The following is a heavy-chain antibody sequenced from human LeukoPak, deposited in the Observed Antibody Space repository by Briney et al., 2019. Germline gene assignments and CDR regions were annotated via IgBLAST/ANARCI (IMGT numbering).Heavy chain of an antibody. CDR1: GFTFSSYA. D-gene: IGHD3-22*01. J-gene: IGHJ4*02. CDR2: ISYDGSNK. Sequence: GGSLRLSCAASGFTFSSYAMHWVRQAPGKGLEWVAVISYDGSNKYYADSVKGRFTISRDNSKNTLYLQMNSLRAEDTAVYYCARRPTKTIRGVVSRTFDYWGQGTLVTVSS. CDR3: ARRPTKTIRGVVSRTFDY. V-gene: IGHV3-30-3*01.